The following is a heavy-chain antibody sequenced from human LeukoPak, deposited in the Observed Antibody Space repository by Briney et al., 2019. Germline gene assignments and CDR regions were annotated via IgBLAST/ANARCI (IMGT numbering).Heavy chain of an antibody. J-gene: IGHJ1*01. CDR1: GYTFTGYY. CDR2: INPNSGGT. V-gene: IGHV1-2*02. CDR3: VREEGQQLELAYFQH. D-gene: IGHD6-13*01. Sequence: GASVKVSCKASGYTFTGYYMHWVRQAPGQGLEWMGWINPNSGGTNYAQKFQGRVTMTRDTSISTAYMELSRLRSDDTAVYYCVREEGQQLELAYFQHWGQGTLVTVSS.